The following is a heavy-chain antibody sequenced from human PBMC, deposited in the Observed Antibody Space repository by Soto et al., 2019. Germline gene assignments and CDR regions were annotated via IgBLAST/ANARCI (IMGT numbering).Heavy chain of an antibody. CDR1: GYPVTAYY. D-gene: IGHD3-3*01. Sequence: QLHLVQSGAVVKKPGASVTVSCSASGYPVTAYYMHWVRQAPGRGLEWMGGINPATGAAKYTQTFQGRVTTTRDTPTSTVFMDLSGLTSEDTAVFYCARGGGVGVAGSAAFDMWGQGTLVTVSS. CDR3: ARGGGVGVAGSAAFDM. J-gene: IGHJ3*02. CDR2: INPATGAA. V-gene: IGHV1-2*02.